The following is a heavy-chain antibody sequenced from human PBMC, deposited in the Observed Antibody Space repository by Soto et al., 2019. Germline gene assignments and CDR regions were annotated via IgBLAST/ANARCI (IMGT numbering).Heavy chain of an antibody. CDR3: AASCVGCGGFNYYGMDV. V-gene: IGHV4-31*03. D-gene: IGHD2-21*01. Sequence: PSETLSLTCTVSGGSISSGGYYWTWIRQHPGKGLEWIGYIYYSGSTCYNPSLKSRVTISVDTSKNQFSLKLSSVTAADTSVYCCAASCVGCGGFNYYGMDVWGQGTTVTVSS. CDR1: GGSISSGGYY. CDR2: IYYSGST. J-gene: IGHJ6*02.